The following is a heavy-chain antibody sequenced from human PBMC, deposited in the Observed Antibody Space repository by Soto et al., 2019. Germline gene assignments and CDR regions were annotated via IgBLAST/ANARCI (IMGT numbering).Heavy chain of an antibody. CDR3: ARLPPVDDRYYFNY. V-gene: IGHV3-7*01. D-gene: IGHD2-2*01. Sequence: GGSLRLSCVVSGFRFNDYWMSWVRQAPGKGLEWLANINQDGGGKYLVDSVKGRFTISRDNAKNSLYLHMNSLRAEDTAVYYCARLPPVDDRYYFNYWGQGTLVTVSS. J-gene: IGHJ4*02. CDR2: INQDGGGK. CDR1: GFRFNDYW.